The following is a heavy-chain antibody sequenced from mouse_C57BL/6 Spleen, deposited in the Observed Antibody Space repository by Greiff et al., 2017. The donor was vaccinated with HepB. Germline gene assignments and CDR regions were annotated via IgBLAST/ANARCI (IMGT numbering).Heavy chain of an antibody. Sequence: EVQLQQSGAELVRPGASVKLSCTASGFNIKDDYMHWVKQRPEQGLEWIGWIDPENGATEYASKFQGKATITADTSSNTAYLQRSTLTSEDTAVYYCTLVAWFAYWGQGTLVTVSA. J-gene: IGHJ3*01. CDR2: IDPENGAT. CDR3: TLVAWFAY. V-gene: IGHV14-4*01. CDR1: GFNIKDDY.